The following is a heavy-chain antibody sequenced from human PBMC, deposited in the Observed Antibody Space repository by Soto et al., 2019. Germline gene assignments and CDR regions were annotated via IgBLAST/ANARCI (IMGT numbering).Heavy chain of an antibody. V-gene: IGHV5-51*01. J-gene: IGHJ4*02. CDR1: GYTFSNFW. D-gene: IGHD6-13*01. CDR3: ARSTRSSPYFDY. CDR2: IYPGDHET. Sequence: PGESLKISCQCSGYTFSNFWIGWVRQLPGKGLEWMGIIYPGDHETRYSPSFHGKVTISADKSINTAYLQWNRLEASDTAFYFCARSTRSSPYFDYWGQGSLVTVSS.